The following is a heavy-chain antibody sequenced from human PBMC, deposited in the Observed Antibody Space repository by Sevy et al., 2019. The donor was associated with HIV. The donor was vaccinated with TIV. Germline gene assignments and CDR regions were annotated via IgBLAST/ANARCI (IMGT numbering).Heavy chain of an antibody. CDR3: ATEAITMVRGVIITSPFDY. CDR1: GYTLTQLS. CDR2: FDPEDGEI. V-gene: IGHV1-24*01. Sequence: ASVKVSCKVSGYTLTQLSMHWVRQAPGKGLEWMGGFDPEDGEIIYAQKFQGRVTMTEDTSTDTAYMELSSLRSEDTAVYYCATEAITMVRGVIITSPFDYWGQGTLVTVSS. J-gene: IGHJ4*02. D-gene: IGHD3-10*01.